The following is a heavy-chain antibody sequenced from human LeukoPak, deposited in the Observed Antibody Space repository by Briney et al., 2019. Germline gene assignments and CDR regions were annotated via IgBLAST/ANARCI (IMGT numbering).Heavy chain of an antibody. CDR3: ARVLAVAGRNWYFDL. V-gene: IGHV3-13*04. J-gene: IGHJ2*01. D-gene: IGHD6-19*01. CDR2: IGTAGDT. CDR1: GFTFSSYD. Sequence: GGSLRLSCEAYGFTFSSYDMHWVRQATGKGLEWVSAIGTAGDTYYPGSVKGRFTISRENAKTSLYLQMNSLRAGDTAVYYCARVLAVAGRNWYFDLWGRGTLVTVSS.